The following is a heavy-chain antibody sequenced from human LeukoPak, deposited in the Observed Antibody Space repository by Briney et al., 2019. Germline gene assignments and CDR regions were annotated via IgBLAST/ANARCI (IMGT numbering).Heavy chain of an antibody. Sequence: SETLSLTCTVSGGSISSSNFYWGWIRQPPGKGLEWIGSIYYSGSTYYNPSLKSRVTISVDTSKNQFSLKLSSVTAADTAVYYCASTKTVTLYYFDYWGQGTLVTVSS. CDR1: GGSISSSNFY. CDR2: IYYSGST. V-gene: IGHV4-39*01. J-gene: IGHJ4*02. D-gene: IGHD4-17*01. CDR3: ASTKTVTLYYFDY.